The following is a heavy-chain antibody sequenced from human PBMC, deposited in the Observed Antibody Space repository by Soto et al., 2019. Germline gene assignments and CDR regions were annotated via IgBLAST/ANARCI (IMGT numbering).Heavy chain of an antibody. D-gene: IGHD5-12*01. CDR2: IWYDGSNK. V-gene: IGHV3-33*01. Sequence: QVQLVASGGGVAQPGRSLRLSCAASGFTFSSYVMHWLRQPPDKALEGVAVIWYDGSNKYYADSVNGRFTNSSDNINNTLYLQMNSLRAEDTAAYYWARDRGYRDYDPTAKFYYWGQGTLVTVSS. CDR1: GFTFSSYV. J-gene: IGHJ4*02. CDR3: ARDRGYRDYDPTAKFYY.